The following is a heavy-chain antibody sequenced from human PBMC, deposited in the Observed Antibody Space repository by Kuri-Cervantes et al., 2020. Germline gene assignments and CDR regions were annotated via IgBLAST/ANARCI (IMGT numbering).Heavy chain of an antibody. D-gene: IGHD6-6*01. CDR3: ANHDGSSWGNWFDP. V-gene: IGHV3-30-3*01. CDR2: ISYDGSNK. Sequence: GESLKISCAASGFTFSSYAMHWVRQAPGKGLEWVAVISYDGSNKYYADSVKGRFTISRDNSKNTLYLQMNSLRAEDTAVYYCANHDGSSWGNWFDPWGQGTLVTVSS. J-gene: IGHJ5*02. CDR1: GFTFSSYA.